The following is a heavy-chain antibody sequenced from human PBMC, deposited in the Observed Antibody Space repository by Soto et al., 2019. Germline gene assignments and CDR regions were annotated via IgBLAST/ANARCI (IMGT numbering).Heavy chain of an antibody. V-gene: IGHV3-74*01. D-gene: IGHD3-3*02. J-gene: IGHJ5*02. Sequence: EVQLVESGGGLVQPGGSLRLSCAASGFTFSTYWMHWVRQAPGKGLVWVSRINADGSTTTYADSVMGRFTISRDNAKNTLYLQMNSLRPEDTAVYFCATVATHSYNWIDPWGQGTLVTISS. CDR1: GFTFSTYW. CDR3: ATVATHSYNWIDP. CDR2: INADGSTT.